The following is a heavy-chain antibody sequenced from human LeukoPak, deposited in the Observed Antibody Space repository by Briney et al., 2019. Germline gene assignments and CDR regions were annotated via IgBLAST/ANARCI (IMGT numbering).Heavy chain of an antibody. Sequence: GGSLRLSCAASGFTFSSYAMSWVRQAPVKGLEWVSAISGSGGSTYFADSVKGRFTISRDNSKNTLYLQMNSLRAEDTAVYYCAKGYDFWSGPFDYWGQGTLVTVSS. CDR3: AKGYDFWSGPFDY. D-gene: IGHD3-3*01. CDR1: GFTFSSYA. J-gene: IGHJ4*02. V-gene: IGHV3-23*01. CDR2: ISGSGGST.